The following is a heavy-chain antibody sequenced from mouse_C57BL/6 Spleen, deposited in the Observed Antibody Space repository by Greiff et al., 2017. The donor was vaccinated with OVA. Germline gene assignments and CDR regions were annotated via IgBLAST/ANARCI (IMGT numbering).Heavy chain of an antibody. V-gene: IGHV3-6*01. D-gene: IGHD3-2*02. Sequence: EVQRVESGPGLVKPSQSLSLTCSVTGYSITSGYYWNWIRQFPGNKLEWMGYISYDGSNNYNPSLKNRISITRDTSKNQFFLKLNSVTTEDTATYYCAREGSSGHDYWGQGTTLTVSS. J-gene: IGHJ2*01. CDR2: ISYDGSN. CDR3: AREGSSGHDY. CDR1: GYSITSGYY.